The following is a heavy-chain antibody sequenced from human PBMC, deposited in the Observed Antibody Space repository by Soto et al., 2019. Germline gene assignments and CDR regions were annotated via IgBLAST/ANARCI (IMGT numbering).Heavy chain of an antibody. J-gene: IGHJ6*02. CDR3: AKAQKAMVLGLGLDQYYYAMGV. D-gene: IGHD3-10*01. V-gene: IGHV3-23*01. Sequence: EVQLLESGGGWVQPGGSLRLSCAASGFTFSNYGMSWVRQAPGKGLAWVSGLSGRGDKTNYADSVKGRFTISRDNSKNTLDGQMNSLRAEDTAVYYCAKAQKAMVLGLGLDQYYYAMGVWGQGTTVTVAS. CDR2: LSGRGDKT. CDR1: GFTFSNYG.